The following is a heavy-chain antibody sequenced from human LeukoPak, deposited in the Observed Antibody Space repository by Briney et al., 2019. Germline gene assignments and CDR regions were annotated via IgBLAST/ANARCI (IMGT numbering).Heavy chain of an antibody. Sequence: GGSLRLSCAASGFTFSTYAMSWVRQAPGKGLERVSAISDNGGSKHYADSVKGRFTISRDNSENTLYLQMNSLRAEDTAVYYCARRQGSYFDTSGCYYGWGQGTLVTVSS. V-gene: IGHV3-23*01. J-gene: IGHJ4*02. CDR1: GFTFSTYA. D-gene: IGHD3-22*01. CDR3: ARRQGSYFDTSGCYYG. CDR2: ISDNGGSK.